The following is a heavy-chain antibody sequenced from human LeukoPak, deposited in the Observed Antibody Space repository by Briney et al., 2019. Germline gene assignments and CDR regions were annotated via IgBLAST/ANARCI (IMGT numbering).Heavy chain of an antibody. V-gene: IGHV3-30*02. CDR1: GFTFSSYG. D-gene: IGHD1-26*01. Sequence: PGVTLRLSCAASGFTFSSYGMHWVRQAPGKGLEGVAFIRYDGSQKYYADSVEGRFTLSRDNSKNTLYLQMNSLRAEETAVFYCAKGGARLHSYYFDYWGQGTLVTVSS. CDR2: IRYDGSQK. J-gene: IGHJ4*02. CDR3: AKGGARLHSYYFDY.